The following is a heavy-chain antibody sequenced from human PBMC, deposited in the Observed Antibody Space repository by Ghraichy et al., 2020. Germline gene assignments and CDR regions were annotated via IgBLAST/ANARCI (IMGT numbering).Heavy chain of an antibody. Sequence: GGSLRLSCAASGFTFSSYAMSWVRQAPGKGLEWVSAISGSGGSTYYADSVKGRFTISRDNSKNTLYLQMNSLRAEDTAVYYCAKGNYYYDSSGSSDYWGQGTLVTVSS. J-gene: IGHJ4*02. CDR2: ISGSGGST. CDR1: GFTFSSYA. D-gene: IGHD3-22*01. V-gene: IGHV3-23*01. CDR3: AKGNYYYDSSGSSDY.